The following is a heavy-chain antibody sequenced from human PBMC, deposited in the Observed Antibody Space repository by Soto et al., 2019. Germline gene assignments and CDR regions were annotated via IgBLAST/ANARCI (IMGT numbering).Heavy chain of an antibody. J-gene: IGHJ5*02. V-gene: IGHV4-31*03. CDR2: IYYSGRT. CDR1: GGSISSGGYY. CDR3: ARGSFSSSSSWFDP. Sequence: LSLTCTVSGGSISSGGYYWSWIRQHPGKGLEWIGYIYYSGRTYYNPSLHSRVSIAVDTTEDQFSLKLTSVTAADTSVYYCARGSFSSSSSWFDPWGRGTLVTVYS. D-gene: IGHD6-6*01.